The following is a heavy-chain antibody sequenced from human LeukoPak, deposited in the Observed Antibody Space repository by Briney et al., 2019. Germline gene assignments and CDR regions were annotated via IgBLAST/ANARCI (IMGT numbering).Heavy chain of an antibody. Sequence: ASVKVSCKASGYIFTGYYMHWVRQAPGQGLEWMGWINPNSGDTNYAQKFQGRVTMTRDTSISTAYMELSRLRSDDTAVYYCARVVREFAYYYDSSGYLYYFDYWGQGTLVTVSS. CDR1: GYIFTGYY. CDR2: INPNSGDT. V-gene: IGHV1-2*02. D-gene: IGHD3-22*01. CDR3: ARVVREFAYYYDSSGYLYYFDY. J-gene: IGHJ4*02.